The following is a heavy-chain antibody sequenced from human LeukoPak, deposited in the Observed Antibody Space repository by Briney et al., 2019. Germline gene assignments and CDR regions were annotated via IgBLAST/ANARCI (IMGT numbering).Heavy chain of an antibody. D-gene: IGHD6-13*01. CDR1: AFTFSTYG. Sequence: GGSLRLSCAASAFTFSTYGMNWVRQAPGKGLEWVSDISGSGVSSDYADSVKGRFSISRDNSKNTLSLQMNSLRAEDTAVYYCAKGGLYTREALDYWGQGTLVTVSS. J-gene: IGHJ4*02. CDR2: ISGSGVSS. V-gene: IGHV3-23*01. CDR3: AKGGLYTREALDY.